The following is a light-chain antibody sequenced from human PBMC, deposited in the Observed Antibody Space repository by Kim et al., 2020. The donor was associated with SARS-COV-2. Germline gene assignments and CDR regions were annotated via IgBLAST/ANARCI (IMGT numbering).Light chain of an antibody. CDR3: QQYNAYPLT. CDR2: KAS. J-gene: IGKJ4*01. CDR1: QSISVW. Sequence: DIQMTQPPSALSASVGDRVTITCRASQSISVWLAWYQQKPGTAPKLLIFKASTLETGVSPRFSGSGSGTDFTLTISSLQPDDSATYYCQQYNAYPLTFAGGTKVDIK. V-gene: IGKV1-5*03.